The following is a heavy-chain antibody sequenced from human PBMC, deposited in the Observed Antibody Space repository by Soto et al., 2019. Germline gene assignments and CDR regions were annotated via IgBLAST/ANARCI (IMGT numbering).Heavy chain of an antibody. V-gene: IGHV4-30-2*01. CDR2: IYHSGST. Sequence: SHTQSLTCAVSGGSISSGRRSWSWVRQPTGKCLEWSGYIYHSGSTYYNPSLKSRVTISVDRSKNQFSLKLISVTAADTGVYYCAGQPSPWGQGTLVTVSS. CDR3: AGQPSP. CDR1: GGSISSGRRS. J-gene: IGHJ5*02.